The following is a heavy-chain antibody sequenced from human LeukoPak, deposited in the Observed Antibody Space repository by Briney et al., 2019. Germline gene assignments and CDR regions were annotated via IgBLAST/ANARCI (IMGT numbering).Heavy chain of an antibody. J-gene: IGHJ5*02. CDR3: ATIPPAVTTSWGWFDP. CDR2: SNAGNGNT. Sequence: ASVKVSCKASGYTFTSYAMHRVRQAPGQRLEWMGWSNAGNGNTKYSQKFQGRVTMTEDTSTDTAYMELSSLRSEDTAVYYCATIPPAVTTSWGWFDPWGQGTLVTVSS. CDR1: GYTFTSYA. V-gene: IGHV1-3*01. D-gene: IGHD4-17*01.